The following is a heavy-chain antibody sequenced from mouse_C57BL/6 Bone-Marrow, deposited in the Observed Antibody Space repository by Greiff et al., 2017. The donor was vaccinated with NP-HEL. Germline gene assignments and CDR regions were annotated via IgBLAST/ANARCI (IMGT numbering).Heavy chain of an antibody. J-gene: IGHJ3*01. Sequence: QVQLQQSGAELAKPGASVKLSCKASGYTFTSYWMHWVKQTPGQGLEWIGYINPSSGYTKYNQKFKDKATLTADKSSSTAYMQLSSLTYEDSAVYYCAREIYYDYSWFAYWGQGTLVTVSA. V-gene: IGHV1-7*01. CDR3: AREIYYDYSWFAY. CDR2: INPSSGYT. CDR1: GYTFTSYW. D-gene: IGHD2-4*01.